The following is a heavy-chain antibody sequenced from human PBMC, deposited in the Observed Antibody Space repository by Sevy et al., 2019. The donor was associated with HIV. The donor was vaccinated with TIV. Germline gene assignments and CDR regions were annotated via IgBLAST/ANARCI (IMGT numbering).Heavy chain of an antibody. V-gene: IGHV1-24*01. D-gene: IGHD3-22*01. Sequence: ASVKVSCKVSGYTLTNLSMHWVRQAPGKGLEWMGSFDPEDGETIYAQKFQGRVTMTGDTSTDTSYMEVSSLIAEDTAVYFCATTKDYYDSSGSPFDFWGQGTLVTVSS. CDR1: GYTLTNLS. CDR3: ATTKDYYDSSGSPFDF. J-gene: IGHJ4*02. CDR2: FDPEDGET.